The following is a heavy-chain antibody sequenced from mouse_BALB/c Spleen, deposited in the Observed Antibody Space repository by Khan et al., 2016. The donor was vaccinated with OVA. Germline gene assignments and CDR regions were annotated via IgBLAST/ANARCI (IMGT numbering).Heavy chain of an antibody. CDR3: ARSFHYGSSTWFAY. D-gene: IGHD1-1*01. Sequence: QVQLQQPGAEFVKPGASVKLSCKASGYPLTSYWLHWVKQRPGQGLEWIGEIDPSDSYTNYNQKFKGKATLTVDKSSSTTYMQLSSLTSEDSAVSYCARSFHYGSSTWFAYWGQGTLVTVSA. CDR2: IDPSDSYT. J-gene: IGHJ3*01. V-gene: IGHV1-69*02. CDR1: GYPLTSYW.